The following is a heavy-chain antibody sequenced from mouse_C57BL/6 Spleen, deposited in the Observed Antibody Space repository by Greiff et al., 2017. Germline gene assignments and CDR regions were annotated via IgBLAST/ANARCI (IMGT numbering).Heavy chain of an antibody. CDR1: GYTFTSYW. V-gene: IGHV1-50*01. CDR2: IDPSDSYT. D-gene: IGHD2-3*01. Sequence: QVQLQQPGAELVKPGASVKLSCKASGYTFTSYWMQWVKQRPGQGLEWIGEIDPSDSYTNYNQKFKGKATLTVDTSSSTAYMQLSSLTSEDSAVYYCARYDGYYGAMDYWGQGTSVTVSS. CDR3: ARYDGYYGAMDY. J-gene: IGHJ4*01.